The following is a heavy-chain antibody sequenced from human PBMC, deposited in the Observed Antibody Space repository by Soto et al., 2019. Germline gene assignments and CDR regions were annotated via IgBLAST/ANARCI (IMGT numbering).Heavy chain of an antibody. CDR2: INPNSGGT. CDR1: GYTFTGYY. Sequence: ASVKVSCKASGYTFTGYYMHWVRQAPGQGLEWMGWINPNSGGTNYAQKFQGWVTMTRDTSISTAYMELSRLRSDDTAVYYCARDFGPTVTTNFDYRGQGTLVTVSS. J-gene: IGHJ4*02. CDR3: ARDFGPTVTTNFDY. D-gene: IGHD4-4*01. V-gene: IGHV1-2*04.